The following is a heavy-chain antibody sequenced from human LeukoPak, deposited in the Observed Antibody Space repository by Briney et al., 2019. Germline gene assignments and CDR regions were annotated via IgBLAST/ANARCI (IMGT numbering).Heavy chain of an antibody. Sequence: GGSLRLSCAASGLTFSDAWMSWVRQTPGKGLEWVGRILSKTDGGTTDYAVPVKGRFTISRDDPYNTLYLQMNSLKAEDTAVYYCSTYNRDFFPSWGQGTLVTVSS. CDR1: GLTFSDAW. J-gene: IGHJ5*02. D-gene: IGHD1-14*01. V-gene: IGHV3-15*01. CDR3: STYNRDFFPS. CDR2: ILSKTDGGTT.